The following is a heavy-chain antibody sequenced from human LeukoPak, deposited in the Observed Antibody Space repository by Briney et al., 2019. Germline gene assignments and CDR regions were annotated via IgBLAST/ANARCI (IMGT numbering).Heavy chain of an antibody. CDR3: ARDIAGKFGELSLDY. Sequence: GGPLRLSCAASGLIVGDYYMHWVRQAPGKGLEWVAVIYAGGTTYYADSVQGRFTISRDNSKPTLYLQMNSLRAEDTAVYYCARDIAGKFGELSLDYWGQGTLVTVSS. CDR1: GLIVGDYY. J-gene: IGHJ4*02. V-gene: IGHV3-53*01. CDR2: IYAGGTT. D-gene: IGHD3-10*01.